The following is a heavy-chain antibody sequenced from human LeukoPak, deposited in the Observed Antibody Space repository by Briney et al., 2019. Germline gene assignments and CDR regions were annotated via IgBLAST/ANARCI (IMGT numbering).Heavy chain of an antibody. V-gene: IGHV3-23*01. CDR3: SKEGSDDYYFDY. Sequence: GGSLRLSCAASGFIFSDYGMSWARQAPGKGLEWVSVISSAGGNTYYADSVKGRFTISRDNSKNTVYLQMNSLRAEDTALYYCSKEGSDDYYFDYWGQGTLLTVSS. J-gene: IGHJ4*02. D-gene: IGHD2-21*02. CDR2: ISSAGGNT. CDR1: GFIFSDYG.